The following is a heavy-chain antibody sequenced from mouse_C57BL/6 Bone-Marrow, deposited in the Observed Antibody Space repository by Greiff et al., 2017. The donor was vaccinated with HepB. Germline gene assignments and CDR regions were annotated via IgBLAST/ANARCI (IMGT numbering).Heavy chain of an antibody. CDR1: GFTFNTYA. CDR2: IRSKSSNYAT. CDR3: VREGITTVVAHFDY. Sequence: EVKVVESGGGLVQPKGSLKLSCAASGFTFNTYAMHWVRQAPGKGLEWVARIRSKSSNYATYYADSVKDRFTISRDDSQSMLYLQMNNLKTEDTAMYYCVREGITTVVAHFDYWGQGTTPTVSS. V-gene: IGHV10-3*01. D-gene: IGHD1-1*01. J-gene: IGHJ2*01.